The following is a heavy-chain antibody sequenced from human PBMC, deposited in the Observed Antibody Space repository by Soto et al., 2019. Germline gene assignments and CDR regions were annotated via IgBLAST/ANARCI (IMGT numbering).Heavy chain of an antibody. D-gene: IGHD6-25*01. Sequence: PGGSLRLSCAASGFTFSSYAMHWVRQAPGKGLEWVAVISYDGSNKYYADSVKGRSTISRDNSKNTLYLQMNSLRAEDTAVYYCARARPFAALTLYGMDVRGQGTTVTVSS. CDR2: ISYDGSNK. CDR1: GFTFSSYA. CDR3: ARARPFAALTLYGMDV. V-gene: IGHV3-30-3*01. J-gene: IGHJ6*02.